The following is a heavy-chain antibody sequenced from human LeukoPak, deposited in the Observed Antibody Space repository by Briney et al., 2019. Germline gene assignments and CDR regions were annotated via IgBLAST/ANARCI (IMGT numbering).Heavy chain of an antibody. CDR2: ISTSSNYI. J-gene: IGHJ3*02. CDR1: GFIFSSYS. CDR3: VREGMGRRAFDI. D-gene: IGHD3-10*01. V-gene: IGHV3-21*01. Sequence: GGSLRLSCAASGFIFSSYSMNWVRQAPGKGLEWVSSISTSSNYIYYAGSVKGRFTISRDNAKNSLYLQMNSLRGEDTAVYFCVREGMGRRAFDIWGQGTMVTVSS.